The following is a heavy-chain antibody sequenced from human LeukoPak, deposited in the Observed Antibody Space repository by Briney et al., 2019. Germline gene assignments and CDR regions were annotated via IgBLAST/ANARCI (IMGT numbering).Heavy chain of an antibody. D-gene: IGHD6-19*01. CDR2: ISGSGGST. J-gene: IGHJ4*02. CDR3: ATKSNPIAVAVWYYFDY. Sequence: GGSLRLSCAASGFTLSSYAMSWVRQAPGKGLEWVSAISGSGGSTYYADSVKGRFTISRDNSKNTLYLQMNSLRAEDTAVYYCATKSNPIAVAVWYYFDYWGQGTLVTVSS. V-gene: IGHV3-23*01. CDR1: GFTLSSYA.